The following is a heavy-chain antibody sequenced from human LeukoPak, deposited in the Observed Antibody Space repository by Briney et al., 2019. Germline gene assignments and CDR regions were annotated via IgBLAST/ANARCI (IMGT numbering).Heavy chain of an antibody. Sequence: GGSLRLSCAASGFTFSSYAMHWVRQAPGKGLEWVAVISYDGSNKYYADSVKGRFTISRDNSKNTLYLQMNSLRAGDTAVYYCASAAHYYYYYGMDVWGQGTTVTVSS. J-gene: IGHJ6*02. CDR1: GFTFSSYA. CDR3: ASAAHYYYYYGMDV. V-gene: IGHV3-30-3*01. CDR2: ISYDGSNK.